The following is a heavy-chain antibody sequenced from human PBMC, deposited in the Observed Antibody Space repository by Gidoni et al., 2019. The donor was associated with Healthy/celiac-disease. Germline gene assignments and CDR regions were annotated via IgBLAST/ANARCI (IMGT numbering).Heavy chain of an antibody. CDR1: GSTFADYA. CDR2: VSWNSGSI. Sequence: EVQLVESGGGLVQPGRSLRLSCAASGSTFADYAMYWVRQAPGKGREWVSGVSWNSGSIGYADSVKGRFTISRDNAKNSLYLQMNSLRAEDTALYYCAKSAGDGIYYDSSGYYLYWGQGTLVTVSS. V-gene: IGHV3-9*01. D-gene: IGHD3-22*01. J-gene: IGHJ4*02. CDR3: AKSAGDGIYYDSSGYYLY.